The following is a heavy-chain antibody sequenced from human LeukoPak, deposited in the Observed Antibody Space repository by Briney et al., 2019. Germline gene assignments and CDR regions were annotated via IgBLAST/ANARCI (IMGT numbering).Heavy chain of an antibody. D-gene: IGHD5-18*01. CDR1: GFTFSSYA. CDR3: ARDHGVAGYSYGHHFDY. J-gene: IGHJ4*02. V-gene: IGHV3-30-3*01. CDR2: ISYDGSNK. Sequence: PGRSLRLSCAASGFTFSSYAMHWVRQAPGKGLEWVAVISYDGSNKYYADSVKGRFTISRDNSKNTLYLQMNSLRAEDTAVYYCARDHGVAGYSYGHHFDYWGQGTLVTVSS.